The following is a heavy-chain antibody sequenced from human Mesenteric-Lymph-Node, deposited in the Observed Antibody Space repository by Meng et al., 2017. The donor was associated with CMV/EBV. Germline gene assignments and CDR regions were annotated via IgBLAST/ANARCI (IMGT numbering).Heavy chain of an antibody. Sequence: SGGYISSTNSYWSWIRQPPGKGLEWIGYIYYSGSTYHNPSLKSRVTMSVDTSKNQFSLEMNSVTAADTAVYYCARDSETAAMAHDYWGQGTLVTVSS. J-gene: IGHJ4*02. CDR2: IYYSGST. V-gene: IGHV4-30-4*01. D-gene: IGHD5-18*01. CDR1: GGYISSTNSY. CDR3: ARDSETAAMAHDY.